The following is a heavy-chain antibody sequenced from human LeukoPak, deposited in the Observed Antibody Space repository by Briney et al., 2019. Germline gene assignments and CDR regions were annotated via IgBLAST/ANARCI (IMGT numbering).Heavy chain of an antibody. V-gene: IGHV3-74*03. CDR1: GFTFSTNW. Sequence: GGSLRLSCTASGFTFSTNWMHWVRQAPGKGLVWVSRINTDGSVTEYADFVKGRFTISRDNVQNTLYLQMNSLRTEDTAVYYCASQSGYWGQGTLVTVSS. CDR3: ASQSGY. CDR2: INTDGSVT. J-gene: IGHJ4*02.